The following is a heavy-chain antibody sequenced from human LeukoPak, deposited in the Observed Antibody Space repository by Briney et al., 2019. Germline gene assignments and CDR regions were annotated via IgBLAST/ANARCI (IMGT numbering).Heavy chain of an antibody. CDR1: GFTFSSYA. V-gene: IGHV3-21*01. D-gene: IGHD3-3*01. CDR3: ARDLPPPYYDFWSGYYDAFDI. J-gene: IGHJ3*02. CDR2: ISSSSSYI. Sequence: NAGGSLRLSCAASGFTFSSYAMSWVRQAPGKGLEWVSSISSSSSYIYYADSVKGRFTISRDNAKNSLYLQMNSLRAEDTAVYYCARDLPPPYYDFWSGYYDAFDIWGQGTMVTVSS.